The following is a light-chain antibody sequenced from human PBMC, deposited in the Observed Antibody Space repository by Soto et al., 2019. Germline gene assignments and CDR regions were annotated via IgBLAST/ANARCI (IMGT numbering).Light chain of an antibody. J-gene: IGLJ7*01. CDR2: IDD. V-gene: IGLV1-44*01. CDR3: ATWDDSLNAAV. Sequence: QSALTQPPSLSGTPGQRVTISCSGSTSNIAGNTVHWYQHLPETAPKLLIYIDDQRPSGVPDRFSGSKSGTSASLAISGLQSEDEVDYYCATWDDSLNAAVFGGGTQLTVL. CDR1: TSNIAGNT.